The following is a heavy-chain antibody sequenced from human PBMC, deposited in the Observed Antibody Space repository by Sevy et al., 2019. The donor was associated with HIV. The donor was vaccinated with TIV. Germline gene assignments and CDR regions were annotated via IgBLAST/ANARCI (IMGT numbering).Heavy chain of an antibody. CDR1: GFTFSSYG. D-gene: IGHD5-12*01. CDR2: ISYDGSNK. Sequence: GSLRLSCAASGFTFSSYGMHWVRQAPGKGLEWVAVISYDGSNKYYGGSVKGRFTISRDNSKNTLYLQMNSLRAEDTAVYYCAKWSMGGARWLQLGAFDIWGQGTMVTVSS. J-gene: IGHJ3*02. V-gene: IGHV3-30*18. CDR3: AKWSMGGARWLQLGAFDI.